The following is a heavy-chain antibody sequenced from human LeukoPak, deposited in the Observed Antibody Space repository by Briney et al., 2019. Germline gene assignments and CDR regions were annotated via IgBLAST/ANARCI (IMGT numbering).Heavy chain of an antibody. CDR1: GGSISSSNW. CDR2: IYHSGTT. Sequence: SETLSLTCAVSGGSISSSNWWSWVRQPPGKGLEWIGEIYHSGTTNYNPSLRSRVTMSVDKSKNQFSLKLSSVTAADTAVYYCARAVGWKHFDYWGQGTLVTVSS. J-gene: IGHJ4*02. D-gene: IGHD1-1*01. CDR3: ARAVGWKHFDY. V-gene: IGHV4-4*02.